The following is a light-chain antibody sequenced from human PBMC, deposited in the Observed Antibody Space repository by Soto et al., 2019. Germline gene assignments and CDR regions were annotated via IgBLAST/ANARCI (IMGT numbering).Light chain of an antibody. CDR2: DAS. V-gene: IGKV1-13*02. CDR3: QQFNSYPLT. J-gene: IGKJ4*01. Sequence: AIQLTQSPSSLSASVGDRVTITCRASQGISSALAWYQQKPGKAPKLLIYDASSWESGVPSRFGGSVSGTDFTLISSSLQPEDFATYYCQQFNSYPLTFGGGTKVEIK. CDR1: QGISSA.